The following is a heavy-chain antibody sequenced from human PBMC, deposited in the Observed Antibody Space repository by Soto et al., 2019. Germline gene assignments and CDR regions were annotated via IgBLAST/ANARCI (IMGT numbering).Heavy chain of an antibody. CDR2: ISSSSSTI. J-gene: IGHJ6*02. V-gene: IGHV3-48*02. CDR1: GFTFNSYS. CDR3: ARDPVVVTALAPDYYYGMDV. D-gene: IGHD2-21*02. Sequence: RGSLRLSCAASGFTFNSYSINSVRQAPGKELEWVSYISSSSSTIYYADSVKGRFTISRDNAKNSLYLQMNSLRDEDTAVYYCARDPVVVTALAPDYYYGMDVWGQGTTVTVSS.